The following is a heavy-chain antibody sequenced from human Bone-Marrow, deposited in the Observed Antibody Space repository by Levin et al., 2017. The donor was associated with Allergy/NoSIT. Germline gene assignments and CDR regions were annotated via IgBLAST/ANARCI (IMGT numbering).Heavy chain of an antibody. CDR1: GFTFDSYE. D-gene: IGHD3-3*01. CDR2: ISNTAFDI. J-gene: IGHJ6*03. CDR3: ARMYYDFWTGYVMGYMDI. Sequence: PGGSLRLSCAASGFTFDSYEMNWVRQAPGKGLEWVSYISNTAFDIYYADSVKGRFTVSRDNSKNILYLQMNSLRAEDTAVYYCARMYYDFWTGYVMGYMDIWGKGTTVTVSS. V-gene: IGHV3-48*03.